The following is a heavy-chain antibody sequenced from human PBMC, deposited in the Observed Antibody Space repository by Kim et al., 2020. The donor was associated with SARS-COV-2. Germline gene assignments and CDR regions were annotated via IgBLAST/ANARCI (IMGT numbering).Heavy chain of an antibody. V-gene: IGHV4-34*13. Sequence: SHPSLKSRVTISVDPSKNHFSLKLSSVTAADTSVYYCARPSVFDYYYGMDVWGQGTTVTVSS. CDR3: ARPSVFDYYYGMDV. J-gene: IGHJ6*02. D-gene: IGHD1-20*01.